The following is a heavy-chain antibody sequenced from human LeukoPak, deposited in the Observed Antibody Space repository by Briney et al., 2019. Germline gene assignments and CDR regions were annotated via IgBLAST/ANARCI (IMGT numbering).Heavy chain of an antibody. J-gene: IGHJ3*01. CDR1: GFTLSSYW. Sequence: GGSLRLSCAASGFTLSSYWMHWVRQAPGKGLVWVSRINSDGSSTSYADSVKGRFTISRDNAKNTLCLQMNSLRAEDTAVYYCARDRGEIYYDFWSGYPIRWGQGTMVTVSS. CDR2: INSDGSST. V-gene: IGHV3-74*01. CDR3: ARDRGEIYYDFWSGYPIR. D-gene: IGHD3-3*01.